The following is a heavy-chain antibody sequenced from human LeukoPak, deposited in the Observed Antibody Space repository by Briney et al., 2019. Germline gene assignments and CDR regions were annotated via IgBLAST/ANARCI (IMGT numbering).Heavy chain of an antibody. V-gene: IGHV4-61*02. D-gene: IGHD6-6*01. CDR3: ARDQEGIAARPGLNNYYYYYMDV. CDR2: IYNSGTT. CDR1: GGSINSGNYY. J-gene: IGHJ6*03. Sequence: KSSQTLSLTCTVSGGSINSGNYYWSWIRQPAGKGLEWIGRIYNSGTTNYNPSLKSRLTISVDTSKNQFSLNLSSVTAADTAVYYCARDQEGIAARPGLNNYYYYYMDVWGKGTTVTVSS.